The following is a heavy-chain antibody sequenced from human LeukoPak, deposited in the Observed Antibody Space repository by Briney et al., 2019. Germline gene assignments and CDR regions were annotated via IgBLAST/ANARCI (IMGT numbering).Heavy chain of an antibody. CDR3: TTGQYSTYYDFWSGYHTFDY. CDR1: GFTFSSYS. Sequence: PGGSLRLSCAASGFTFSSYSMNWVRQAPGKGLEWVGRIKSKTDGGTTDYAAPVKGRFTISRDDSKNTLYLQMNSLKTEDTAVYYCTTGQYSTYYDFWSGYHTFDYWGQGTLVTVSS. CDR2: IKSKTDGGTT. D-gene: IGHD3-3*01. V-gene: IGHV3-15*01. J-gene: IGHJ4*02.